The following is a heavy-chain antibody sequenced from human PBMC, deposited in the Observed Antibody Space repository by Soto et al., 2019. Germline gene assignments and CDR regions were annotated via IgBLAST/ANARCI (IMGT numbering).Heavy chain of an antibody. Sequence: QVQLVQSGAEVKKPGASVKVSCKASGYTFTSYGISWVRQAPGQGLEWSGWSSAYNGNTNYAQKLQGRVTMTTDTPTSTACMELRSLRSDDTAVYYCARDPPYSSGWYAGFDPWGQGTLVTVSS. CDR3: ARDPPYSSGWYAGFDP. CDR1: GYTFTSYG. D-gene: IGHD6-19*01. V-gene: IGHV1-18*01. CDR2: SSAYNGNT. J-gene: IGHJ5*02.